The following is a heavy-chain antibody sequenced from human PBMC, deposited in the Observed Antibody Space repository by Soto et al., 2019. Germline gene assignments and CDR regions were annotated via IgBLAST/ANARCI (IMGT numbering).Heavy chain of an antibody. CDR3: ARDPHFWSGYYFDY. CDR2: INAYNGNT. Sequence: ASVKVSCKASGYTFTSYGISWVRQAPGQGLEWMGWINAYNGNTNYAQKLQGRVTMTTDTSTSTAYMELRSLRSDDTAVYYCARDPHFWSGYYFDYWGQGTLVTVSS. CDR1: GYTFTSYG. D-gene: IGHD3-3*02. J-gene: IGHJ4*02. V-gene: IGHV1-18*01.